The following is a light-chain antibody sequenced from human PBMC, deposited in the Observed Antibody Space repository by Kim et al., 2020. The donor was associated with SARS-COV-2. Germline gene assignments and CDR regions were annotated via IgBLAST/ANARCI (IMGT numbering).Light chain of an antibody. J-gene: IGKJ4*01. Sequence: PPGETATLSCGASHSFSTTYLAWYQQKPGQAPRLLIYGASNRAAGIPDRFSGSGSGTDFTLTISGLEPEDFAVYYCQQYFTSPLTFGGGTKVDIK. CDR2: GAS. CDR1: HSFSTTY. CDR3: QQYFTSPLT. V-gene: IGKV3-20*01.